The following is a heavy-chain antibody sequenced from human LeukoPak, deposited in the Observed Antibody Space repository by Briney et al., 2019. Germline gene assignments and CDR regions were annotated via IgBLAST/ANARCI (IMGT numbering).Heavy chain of an antibody. Sequence: GGSLRLSCAVSGFSFSSYTMSWVRQAPGKGLEWVSAISGSGGSTYYADCVKGRFTISRDNSKNTLFLQMNSLRAEDTAVYYCAKDLGYCSSFSCPFDYWGQGTLVSVSS. CDR3: AKDLGYCSSFSCPFDY. CDR1: GFSFSSYT. D-gene: IGHD2-2*01. CDR2: ISGSGGST. J-gene: IGHJ4*02. V-gene: IGHV3-23*01.